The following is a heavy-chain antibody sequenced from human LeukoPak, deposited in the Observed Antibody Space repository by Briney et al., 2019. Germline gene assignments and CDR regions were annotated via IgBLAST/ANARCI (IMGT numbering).Heavy chain of an antibody. J-gene: IGHJ5*02. CDR3: ARAMVRGVITLWFDP. CDR2: ISAYNGNT. V-gene: IGHV1-18*04. D-gene: IGHD3-10*01. CDR1: GYTFTSYG. Sequence: ASVKVSCKASGYTFTSYGISWVRQAPGQGLEWIGWISAYNGNTNYAQKLQGRVTMTTDTSTSTAYMELRSLRSDDTAVYYCARAMVRGVITLWFDPWGQGTLVTVSS.